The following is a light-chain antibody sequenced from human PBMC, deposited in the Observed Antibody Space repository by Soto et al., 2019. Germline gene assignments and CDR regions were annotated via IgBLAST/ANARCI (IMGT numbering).Light chain of an antibody. Sequence: EIVLTQSPGTLSLSPGERATLSCRASQSVSSSYLAWYQQKPGQAPRLLIYGASSRATGIPDRFSGSGSGTDFTLTISRLEPEYFAVYYCQQYGSSVLTFGGGTKVEIK. CDR1: QSVSSSY. CDR2: GAS. J-gene: IGKJ4*01. CDR3: QQYGSSVLT. V-gene: IGKV3-20*01.